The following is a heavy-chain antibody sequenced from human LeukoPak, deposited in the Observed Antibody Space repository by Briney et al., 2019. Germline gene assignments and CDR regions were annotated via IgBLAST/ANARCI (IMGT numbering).Heavy chain of an antibody. CDR2: IYYSGST. Sequence: SETLSLTCTVSGGSISSYYWNWIRQPPGKGLEWIGYIYYSGSTNYNPSLKSRVTISVDTSKNQFSLKLSSVTAADTAVYYCARDGGYSYGYDYWGQGTLVTVSS. V-gene: IGHV4-59*01. CDR1: GGSISSYY. CDR3: ARDGGYSYGYDY. D-gene: IGHD5-18*01. J-gene: IGHJ4*02.